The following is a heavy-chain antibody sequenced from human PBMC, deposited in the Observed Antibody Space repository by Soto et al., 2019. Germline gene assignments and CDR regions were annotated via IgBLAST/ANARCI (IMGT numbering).Heavy chain of an antibody. J-gene: IGHJ4*02. CDR2: IIPIFGTA. D-gene: IGHD5-18*01. Sequence: QVQLVQSGAEVKKPGSSVKVSCKASGGTFSSYAISWVRQAPGQGLEWMGGIIPIFGTANHAQKVQGRVTXTXDXXTSKADLERSSCRSEDTAVYYSASHGYSYGYLFDYWGQGTLVTVSS. CDR3: ASHGYSYGYLFDY. V-gene: IGHV1-69*05. CDR1: GGTFSSYA.